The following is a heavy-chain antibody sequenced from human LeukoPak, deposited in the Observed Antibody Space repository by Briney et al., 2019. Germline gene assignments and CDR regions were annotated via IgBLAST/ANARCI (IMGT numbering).Heavy chain of an antibody. CDR2: IVVGSGNT. Sequence: ASVKVSCKASGFTFTSSAVQWVRQARGQRLEWIGWIVVGSGNTNYAQKFQERVTITRDMSTSTAYMELSSLRSEDTAVYYCAAAEYDSSGYYYYYYYYYMDVWGKGTTVTVSS. J-gene: IGHJ6*03. V-gene: IGHV1-58*01. CDR3: AAAEYDSSGYYYYYYYYYMDV. D-gene: IGHD3-22*01. CDR1: GFTFTSSA.